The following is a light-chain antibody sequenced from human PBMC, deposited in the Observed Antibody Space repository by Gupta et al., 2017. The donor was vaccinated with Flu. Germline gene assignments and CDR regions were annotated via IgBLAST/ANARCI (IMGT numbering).Light chain of an antibody. J-gene: IGLJ3*02. V-gene: IGLV3-10*03. CDR2: EDN. CDR1: ALTQKY. Sequence: GQMARIACSGDALTQKYAYWYQQHAGQAHVLVIFEDNKRTSGTPEGFSGSGSKTMATVTISGSQGEDEDDYYCYSAASIGAPRFGGGTRLTVL. CDR3: YSAASIGAPR.